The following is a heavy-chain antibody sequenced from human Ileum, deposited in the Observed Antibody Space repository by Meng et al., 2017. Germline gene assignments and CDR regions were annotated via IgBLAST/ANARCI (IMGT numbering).Heavy chain of an antibody. CDR2: IYYSGTT. V-gene: IGHV4-39*01. D-gene: IGHD5-24*01. Sequence: QLQLQESGPGLAKPWETLSLTCTVSGGSITSSSYSCGWIRQPPGKGLEWIGYIYYSGTTYYNPSLKSRATISEDTAKNQFSLNLSSVTAADTAVYYCARQVNSDGYPRYFDFWGQGTLVTVSS. CDR3: ARQVNSDGYPRYFDF. CDR1: GGSITSSSYS. J-gene: IGHJ4*02.